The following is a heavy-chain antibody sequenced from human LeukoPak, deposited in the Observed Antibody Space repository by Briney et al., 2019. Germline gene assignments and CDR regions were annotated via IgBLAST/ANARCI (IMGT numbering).Heavy chain of an antibody. D-gene: IGHD2-2*02. CDR1: SGSIRSYY. CDR2: IYTTGTT. Sequence: PSETLSLTCTVSSGSIRSYYWGWVRQPPGKGLEWIGRIYTTGTTQYNPSLKSRVTMSVDTSTNQFSLNVRPMTAADTAVYYCGRQGYTASHYFFDYWSQGTLVAVS. CDR3: GRQGYTASHYFFDY. J-gene: IGHJ4*02. V-gene: IGHV4-4*07.